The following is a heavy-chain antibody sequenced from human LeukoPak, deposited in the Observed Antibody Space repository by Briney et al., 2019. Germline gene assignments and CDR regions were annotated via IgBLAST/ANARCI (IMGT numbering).Heavy chain of an antibody. CDR3: ARDRVGSGWPRPYYFEV. Sequence: ASVKVSCKASGYTLTGYYLHWVRPAPGQGLEWMGWINPNTGATHSAQKFQGRITMTRDTSISTAYMDLSRLRSDDTAVYYCARDRVGSGWPRPYYFEVWGQRTLVTVSS. D-gene: IGHD6-19*01. J-gene: IGHJ4*02. V-gene: IGHV1-2*02. CDR2: INPNTGAT. CDR1: GYTLTGYY.